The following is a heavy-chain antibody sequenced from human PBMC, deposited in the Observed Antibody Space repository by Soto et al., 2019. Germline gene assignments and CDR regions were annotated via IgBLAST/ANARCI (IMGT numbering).Heavy chain of an antibody. V-gene: IGHV4-59*01. CDR3: ARENYYGSGTYFRLDV. J-gene: IGHJ6*02. CDR2: LYDSGST. D-gene: IGHD3-10*01. CDR1: GGSISSYY. Sequence: PSETLSLTCIFSGGSISSYYWSLIRQPPGKGLEWIGYLYDSGSTHYNPSLKSRVTISVDTSKNQFSLKLTSVTAADTAVYYCARENYYGSGTYFRLDVWGQGTRVTVSS.